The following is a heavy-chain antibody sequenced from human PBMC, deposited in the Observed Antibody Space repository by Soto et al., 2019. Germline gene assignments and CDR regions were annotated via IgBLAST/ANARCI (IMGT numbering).Heavy chain of an antibody. D-gene: IGHD3-9*01. CDR3: AKARYDILTGYYTSLWFDP. CDR1: GFTFDDYA. CDR2: ISWNSGSI. V-gene: IGHV3-9*01. J-gene: IGHJ5*02. Sequence: EVQLVESGGGLVQPGRSLRLSCAASGFTFDDYAMHWVRQAPGKGLEWVSGISWNSGSIGYADSVKGRFTISRDNAKNSLYLQMNSLRAEDTALYYSAKARYDILTGYYTSLWFDPWGQGTLVTVSS.